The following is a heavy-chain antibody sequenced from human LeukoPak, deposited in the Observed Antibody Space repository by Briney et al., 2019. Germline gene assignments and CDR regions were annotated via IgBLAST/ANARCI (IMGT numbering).Heavy chain of an antibody. CDR1: GYSISSGYY. J-gene: IGHJ4*02. D-gene: IGHD3-10*01. V-gene: IGHV4-61*01. CDR3: ARAKGMVREAFDY. Sequence: SETPSLTCTVSGYSISSGYYWSWIRQPPGKGLEWIGYIYYSGSTNYNPSLKSRVTISVDTSKNQFSLKLSSVTAADTAVYYCARAKGMVREAFDYWGQGTLVTVSS. CDR2: IYYSGST.